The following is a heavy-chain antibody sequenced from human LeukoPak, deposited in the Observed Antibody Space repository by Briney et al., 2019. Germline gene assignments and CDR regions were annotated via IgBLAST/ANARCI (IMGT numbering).Heavy chain of an antibody. J-gene: IGHJ5*02. Sequence: GASVKVSCKASGYTFTSYGISWVRLAPGQGLEWMGWISAYNGNTNYAQKLQGRVTMTTDTSTSTAYMELRSLRSDDTAVYYCARTPYYYDSSGYYYPWGQGTLVTVSS. D-gene: IGHD3-22*01. CDR3: ARTPYYYDSSGYYYP. V-gene: IGHV1-18*01. CDR2: ISAYNGNT. CDR1: GYTFTSYG.